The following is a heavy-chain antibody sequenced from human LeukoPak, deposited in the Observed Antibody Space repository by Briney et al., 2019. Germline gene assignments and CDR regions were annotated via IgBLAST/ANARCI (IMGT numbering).Heavy chain of an antibody. D-gene: IGHD1-7*01. V-gene: IGHV4-30-4*08. CDR3: ARALRLGGTMYYFDY. CDR2: IYYSGFT. CDR1: GFTFSSYS. Sequence: LRLSCAASGFTFSSYSMNWVRQAPGKGLEWIGYIYYSGFTYYNPSLLSRLTISVDRSENQFSLMLTSVTAADTAVYYCARALRLGGTMYYFDYWGQGTLVTVSS. J-gene: IGHJ4*02.